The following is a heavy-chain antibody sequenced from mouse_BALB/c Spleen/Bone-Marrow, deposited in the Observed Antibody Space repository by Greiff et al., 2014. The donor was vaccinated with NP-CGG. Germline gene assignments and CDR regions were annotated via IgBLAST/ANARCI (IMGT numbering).Heavy chain of an antibody. CDR1: GYTFSSYW. CDR3: ASRYDAMDY. CDR2: ILPGSGST. J-gene: IGHJ4*01. V-gene: IGHV1-9*01. Sequence: QVQLKESGAELMKPGASVKISCKATGYTFSSYWIEWVKQRPGPGLEWIGEILPGSGSTDYNEKFKGKATFTEDTSSNTAYIQLSSLTSEDSAVYYCASRYDAMDYWGQGTSVTVSS.